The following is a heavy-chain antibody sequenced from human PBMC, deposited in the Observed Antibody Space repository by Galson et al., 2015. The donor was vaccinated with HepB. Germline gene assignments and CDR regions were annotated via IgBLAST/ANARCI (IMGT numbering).Heavy chain of an antibody. CDR1: GGSFSGYY. V-gene: IGHV4-34*01. CDR3: ARGSTVLRFLEWSHNRFDP. J-gene: IGHJ5*02. D-gene: IGHD3-3*01. Sequence: LTCAVYGGSFSGYYWSWIRQPPGKGLEWIGEINHSRSTNYNPSLKSRVTISVDTSKNQFSLKLSSVTAADTAVYYCARGSTVLRFLEWSHNRFDPWGQGTLVTVSS. CDR2: INHSRST.